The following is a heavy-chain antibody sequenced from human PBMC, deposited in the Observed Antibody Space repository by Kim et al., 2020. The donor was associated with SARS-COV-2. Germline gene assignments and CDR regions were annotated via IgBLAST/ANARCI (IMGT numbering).Heavy chain of an antibody. D-gene: IGHD2-2*01. CDR3: AREGEYCSSTSCPIDY. V-gene: IGHV1-69*01. Sequence: KFQGRVTITADESTSTAYMERSSLRSEDTAVYYCAREGEYCSSTSCPIDYWGQGTLVTVSS. J-gene: IGHJ4*02.